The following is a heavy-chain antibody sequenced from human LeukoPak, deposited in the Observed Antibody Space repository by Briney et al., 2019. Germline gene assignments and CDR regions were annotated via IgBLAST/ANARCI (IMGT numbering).Heavy chain of an antibody. CDR3: AKGHRSYFDY. J-gene: IGHJ4*02. CDR2: ISYDGSNK. V-gene: IGHV3-30*18. Sequence: GRSLRLSCAASGFTFSSYGMHWVRQAPGKGLEWVAVISYDGSNKYYADPVKGRFTISRDNSKNTLYLQMNSLRAEDTAVYYCAKGHRSYFDYWGQGTLVTVSS. CDR1: GFTFSSYG.